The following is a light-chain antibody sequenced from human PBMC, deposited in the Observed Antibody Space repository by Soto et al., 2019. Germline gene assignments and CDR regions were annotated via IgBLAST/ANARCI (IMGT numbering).Light chain of an antibody. CDR1: SSDVGGQNY. V-gene: IGLV2-8*01. CDR2: AVT. CDR3: SSHAGNNNYV. J-gene: IGLJ1*01. Sequence: QSALTQPPSASGSLGQSVAISCTGTSSDVGGQNYVSWYQQHPGKAPKLIIYAVTERPSGVPDRFSGSKSGNTASLTVSGLQTEDEADYYCSSHAGNNNYVFGTGTKVTVL.